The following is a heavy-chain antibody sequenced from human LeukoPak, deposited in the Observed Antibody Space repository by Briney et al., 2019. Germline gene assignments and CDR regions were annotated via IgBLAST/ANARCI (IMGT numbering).Heavy chain of an antibody. J-gene: IGHJ4*02. Sequence: GSLRLSCAASGFIFSSYAMNWVRQAPGKGLEWVSAISGSGGSTYYADSVKGRFTISRDSSQNMVYLQMNSLRAEDTAVYYCAKGDIGLRSAKYYFDYWGQGTLVTVSS. CDR3: AKGDIGLRSAKYYFDY. V-gene: IGHV3-23*01. CDR2: ISGSGGST. D-gene: IGHD5-12*01. CDR1: GFIFSSYA.